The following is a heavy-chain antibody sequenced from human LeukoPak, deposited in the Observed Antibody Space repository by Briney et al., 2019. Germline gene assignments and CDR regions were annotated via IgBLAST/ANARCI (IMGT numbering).Heavy chain of an antibody. Sequence: GGSLRLSCAASGFTFTTYWMHWVRQAQGKGLEWVSAITASGGNTYYADSVKGRFTISRDNSKNTLYLQVNSLRAEDTAVYYCAKGNGYSYGRYYFDYWGQGTLVTVSS. D-gene: IGHD5-18*01. CDR2: ITASGGNT. CDR3: AKGNGYSYGRYYFDY. J-gene: IGHJ4*02. CDR1: GFTFTTYW. V-gene: IGHV3-23*01.